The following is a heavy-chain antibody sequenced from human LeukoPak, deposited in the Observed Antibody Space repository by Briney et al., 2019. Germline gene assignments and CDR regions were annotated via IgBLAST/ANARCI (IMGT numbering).Heavy chain of an antibody. J-gene: IGHJ4*02. CDR2: ISGSGGST. Sequence: PGGSLRLSCAASGFTFTTYAMSWVRQAPGKGLEWVSVISGSGGSTYYADSVKGRFTISRDNSKNTLYLQMNSLRAEDTAVYYCAKDRARRSYYYDSSGYYYYFDYWGQGTLVTVSS. CDR3: AKDRARRSYYYDSSGYYYYFDY. V-gene: IGHV3-23*01. CDR1: GFTFTTYA. D-gene: IGHD3-22*01.